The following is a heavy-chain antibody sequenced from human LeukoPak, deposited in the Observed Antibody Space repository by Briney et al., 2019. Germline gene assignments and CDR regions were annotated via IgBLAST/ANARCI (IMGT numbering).Heavy chain of an antibody. CDR2: INSDGINT. V-gene: IGHV3-74*01. D-gene: IGHD3-22*01. Sequence: GGSLRLSCAASGFTFSNYWMHWVRQAPGKGLVWVSRINSDGINTSYADSVKGRFTISRDNAKNTLNLQMNSLRAEDTAVYYCARDRYYYDSSGYLFDYWGQGTLVTVSS. J-gene: IGHJ4*02. CDR1: GFTFSNYW. CDR3: ARDRYYYDSSGYLFDY.